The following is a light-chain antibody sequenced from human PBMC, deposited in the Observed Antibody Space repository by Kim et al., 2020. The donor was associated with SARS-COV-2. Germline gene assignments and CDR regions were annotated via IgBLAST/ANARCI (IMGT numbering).Light chain of an antibody. CDR3: QQYSDWWT. CDR2: GAS. CDR1: QSISTD. J-gene: IGKJ1*01. Sequence: EIVMTQSPATLSVSPGGRAILSCRASQSISTDLAWYQQKPGQAPRLLIYGASTRATGIPVRFNGSGSGTEFTLTITSLQSEDFAVYYCQQYSDWWTFGQGTKVDIK. V-gene: IGKV3-15*01.